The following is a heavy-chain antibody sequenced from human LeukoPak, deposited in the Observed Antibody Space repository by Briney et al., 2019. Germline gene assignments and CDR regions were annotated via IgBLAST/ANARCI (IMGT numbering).Heavy chain of an antibody. Sequence: PSETLSLTCVVYGGSFSGYYWSWIRQPPGKGLEWIGEINHSGSTNYNPSLKSRVTISVDTSKNQFSLKLSSVTAADTAVYYCARGTTYYYDSWGQGTLVTVSS. V-gene: IGHV4-34*01. J-gene: IGHJ4*02. CDR1: GGSFSGYY. CDR3: ARGTTYYYDS. CDR2: INHSGST. D-gene: IGHD1-1*01.